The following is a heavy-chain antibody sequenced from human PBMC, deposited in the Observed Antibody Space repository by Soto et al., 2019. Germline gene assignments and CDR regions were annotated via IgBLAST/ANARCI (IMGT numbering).Heavy chain of an antibody. CDR3: ANLDMITFGGIIVPNDEFDI. CDR2: MSYSGST. CDR1: GSSNSSSS. Sequence: SETRSLTCTVSGSSNSSSSLTWTRQPPGKGLEWIGYMSYSGSTTYNPSLKSRVTISLHTSNNQFSLDLNSVTAADTAVYYCANLDMITFGGIIVPNDEFDIWGQGTMVS. J-gene: IGHJ3*02. V-gene: IGHV4-59*01. D-gene: IGHD3-16*01.